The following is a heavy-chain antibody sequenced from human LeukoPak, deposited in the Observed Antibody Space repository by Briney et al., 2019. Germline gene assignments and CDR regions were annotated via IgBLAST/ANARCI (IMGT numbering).Heavy chain of an antibody. CDR3: ARDQDYDFWSGSQAGHAFDI. CDR1: GGPISSGDYY. V-gene: IGHV4-30-4*08. Sequence: SQTLSLTCTVSGGPISSGDYYWRWIRQPPGKGLEWIGYIYYSGSTYYNPSLKSRVTISVDTSKNQFSLKLSSVTAADTAVYYCARDQDYDFWSGSQAGHAFDIWGQGTMVTVSS. CDR2: IYYSGST. J-gene: IGHJ3*02. D-gene: IGHD3-3*01.